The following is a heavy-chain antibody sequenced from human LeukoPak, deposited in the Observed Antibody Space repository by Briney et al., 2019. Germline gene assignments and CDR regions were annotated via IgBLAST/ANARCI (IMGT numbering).Heavy chain of an antibody. CDR2: TYYRSKWYK. CDR3: ARGPSYFQH. V-gene: IGHV6-1*01. Sequence: SQTLSLTCAISGDSVSSNSATWNWIRQSPSRGLAWLGRTYYRSKWYKYYAVSVKGRITINPDTSKNQFSPQLNSVTPEDTAVYYCARGPSYFQHWGQGTLVTVSS. J-gene: IGHJ1*01. CDR1: GDSVSSNSAT.